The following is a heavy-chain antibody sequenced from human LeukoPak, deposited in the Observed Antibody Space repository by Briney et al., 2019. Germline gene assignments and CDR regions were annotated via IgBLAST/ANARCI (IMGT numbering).Heavy chain of an antibody. V-gene: IGHV4-39*01. J-gene: IGHJ5*02. CDR1: GGSISSSSSY. D-gene: IGHD3-10*01. CDR2: VYYGGST. CDR3: ARPNYYGSGSYYNGQNWFDP. Sequence: PSETLSLTCTVSGGSISSSSSYCGWIRQPPGKGLEWIGAVYYGGSTYYNPSLKSRVTISVDTSKNQFSLKLSSVTAADTALYFCARPNYYGSGSYYNGQNWFDPWGQGTLVTVSS.